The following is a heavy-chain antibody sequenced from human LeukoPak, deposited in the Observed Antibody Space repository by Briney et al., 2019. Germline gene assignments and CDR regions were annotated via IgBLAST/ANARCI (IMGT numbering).Heavy chain of an antibody. J-gene: IGHJ3*02. CDR1: GFTFSSYG. V-gene: IGHV3-15*07. CDR3: TTSGTPSLIDI. Sequence: GGSLRLSCAASGFTFSSYGMHWVRQAPGKGLEWVGRVKSKIDGGAGTTDYAAPVKGRFTISRDDSKNTLYLQMNSLKTEDTAVYYCTTSGTPSLIDIWGQGTMVTVSS. CDR2: VKSKIDGGAGTT. D-gene: IGHD1-26*01.